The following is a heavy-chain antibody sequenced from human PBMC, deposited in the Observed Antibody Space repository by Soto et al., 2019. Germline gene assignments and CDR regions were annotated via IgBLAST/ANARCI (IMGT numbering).Heavy chain of an antibody. CDR2: IYHSGSP. CDR3: ARRGYCTNGVCSYGMDG. J-gene: IGHJ6*02. CDR1: GFSFSSSNW. Sequence: SETLSLTCAVSGFSFSSSNWWSGVRHPPGEGLEWVGDIYHSGSPNYNPSLRSRSTISVRKSKNQFSRKVSSVTASDRAVYYCARRGYCTNGVCSYGMDGWGQGTTVTVSS. V-gene: IGHV4-4*02. D-gene: IGHD2-8*01.